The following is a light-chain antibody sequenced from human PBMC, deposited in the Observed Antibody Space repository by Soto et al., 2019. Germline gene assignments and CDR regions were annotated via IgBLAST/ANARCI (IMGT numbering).Light chain of an antibody. CDR3: ISYTRSTTPYV. CDR2: DVD. V-gene: IGLV2-14*03. Sequence: QSALTQPASVPGSPGQSITISCTGTASDIGTYNYVSWYQHHPGEAPKLMIYDVDSRPSGVSDRFSGSKSGNTASLTISGLQAEDEADYFCISYTRSTTPYVFGTGTKLTVL. CDR1: ASDIGTYNY. J-gene: IGLJ1*01.